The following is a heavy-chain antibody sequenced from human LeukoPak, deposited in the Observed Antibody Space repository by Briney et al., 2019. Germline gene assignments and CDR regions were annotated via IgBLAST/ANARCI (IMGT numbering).Heavy chain of an antibody. CDR1: GFTFSSYG. Sequence: GGSLRLSCAASGFTFSSYGMHWVRQAPGKGLEWVSVISYDGSNKYYADSVKGRFTISRDNSKNTLYLQMNRLRAEDTAVYYCAKDFGYSGYDPIDYWGQGTLVTVSS. CDR3: AKDFGYSGYDPIDY. V-gene: IGHV3-30*18. J-gene: IGHJ4*02. CDR2: ISYDGSNK. D-gene: IGHD5-12*01.